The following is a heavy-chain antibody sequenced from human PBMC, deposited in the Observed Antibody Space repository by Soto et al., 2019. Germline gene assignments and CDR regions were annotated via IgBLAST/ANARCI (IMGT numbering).Heavy chain of an antibody. Sequence: EESFKISCKGSGYDFTHYWIAWVRQTPGKGLEWMGVIYPGDSDTKYSPSFQGQVTISADKSIDTAYLQRSSLKASDTAIYYCARALGYCDASDFYILGYRAQGTPVTVSS. J-gene: IGHJ4*01. V-gene: IGHV5-51*01. CDR2: IYPGDSDT. CDR3: ARALGYCDASDFYILGY. CDR1: GYDFTHYW. D-gene: IGHD3-3*01.